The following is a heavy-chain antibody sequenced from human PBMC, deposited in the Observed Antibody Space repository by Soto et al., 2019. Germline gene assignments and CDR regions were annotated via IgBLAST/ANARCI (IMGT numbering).Heavy chain of an antibody. CDR3: ARTVRYCSGGSCYWFDP. CDR1: GGTFSSYA. V-gene: IGHV1-69*01. J-gene: IGHJ5*02. D-gene: IGHD2-15*01. CDR2: IIPIFGTA. Sequence: QVQLVQSGAEVKKPGSSVKVSCKASGGTFSSYAISWVRQAPGQGLEWMGGIIPIFGTANYAQKFQGRVTITADESTSTAYMKLSSLRSEDTAVYYCARTVRYCSGGSCYWFDPWGQGTLVTVSS.